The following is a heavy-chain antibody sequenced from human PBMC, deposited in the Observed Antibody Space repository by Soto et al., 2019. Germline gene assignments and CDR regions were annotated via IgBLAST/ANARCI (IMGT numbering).Heavy chain of an antibody. CDR1: GSTFSSYA. CDR2: IIPIFGTA. V-gene: IGHV1-69*13. D-gene: IGHD2-8*01. Sequence: ASVKVSCKASGSTFSSYAISWVRQAPGQGLEWMGGIIPIFGTANYAQKFQGRVTSTADESTSTAYMELSSLGSEDTAVYYCARDVLGYCTNGVCYREGMDVWGQGTTVTVSS. J-gene: IGHJ6*02. CDR3: ARDVLGYCTNGVCYREGMDV.